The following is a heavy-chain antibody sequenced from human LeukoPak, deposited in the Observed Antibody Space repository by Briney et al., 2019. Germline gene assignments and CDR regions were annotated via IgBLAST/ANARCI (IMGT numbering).Heavy chain of an antibody. Sequence: ASVKVSCKASGYTFTSYDINWVRQATGQGLEWMGWMNPNSGDTGYAQKFQGRVAMTRNTSISTAYMELSSLRSEDTAVYYCTRDYGDYRWDYWGQGVLVTVSS. V-gene: IGHV1-8*01. CDR2: MNPNSGDT. D-gene: IGHD4-17*01. J-gene: IGHJ4*02. CDR1: GYTFTSYD. CDR3: TRDYGDYRWDY.